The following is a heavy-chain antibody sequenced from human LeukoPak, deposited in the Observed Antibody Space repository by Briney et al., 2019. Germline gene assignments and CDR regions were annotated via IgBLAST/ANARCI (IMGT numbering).Heavy chain of an antibody. CDR2: INHSGST. V-gene: IGHV4-34*01. Sequence: PXXTLSLTCAVYGGSFSGYYWSWIRQPPGKGLEWIGEINHSGSTNYNPSLKGRVTISVDTSKNQFSLKLSSVTAADTAVYYCARGDMVRGVIDYWGQGTLVTVSS. CDR1: GGSFSGYY. J-gene: IGHJ4*02. D-gene: IGHD3-10*01. CDR3: ARGDMVRGVIDY.